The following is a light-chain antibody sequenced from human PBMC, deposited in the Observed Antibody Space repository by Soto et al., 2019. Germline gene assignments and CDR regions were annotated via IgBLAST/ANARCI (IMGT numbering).Light chain of an antibody. CDR2: DAS. J-gene: IGKJ2*01. Sequence: DIQMTQSPSTLSASVGDRVTITCRASQSVTSWLAWYQQKPGKAPKLLIYDASSLETGVPSRFSGRGSGTEFTLTISSLQPDDFATYYCQQYSSYLYTFGQGTKLEIK. CDR1: QSVTSW. V-gene: IGKV1-5*01. CDR3: QQYSSYLYT.